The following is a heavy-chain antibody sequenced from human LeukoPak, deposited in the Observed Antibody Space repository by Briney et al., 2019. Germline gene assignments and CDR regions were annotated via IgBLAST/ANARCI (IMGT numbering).Heavy chain of an antibody. D-gene: IGHD3-22*01. Sequence: ASVKVSCKASGGTFSSYAISWVRQAPGQGLEWMGWINPNSAGTNYAQKFQGRVTMTRDTSITTAYMELSRLRSDDTAVYYCASVPTLNYYDTPDWFDPWGQGTLVTVSS. CDR3: ASVPTLNYYDTPDWFDP. J-gene: IGHJ5*02. CDR2: INPNSAGT. CDR1: GGTFSSYA. V-gene: IGHV1-2*02.